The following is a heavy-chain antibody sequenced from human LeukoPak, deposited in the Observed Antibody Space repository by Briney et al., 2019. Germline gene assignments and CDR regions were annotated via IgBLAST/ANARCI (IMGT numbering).Heavy chain of an antibody. CDR2: IKSKTGGGTA. Sequence: PGGSLRLSCAASGFTFSSYAMSWVRQAPGKGLEWVGRIKSKTGGGTADYAAPVKGRFTISRDDSKNALYLQMNSLKTEDTAVYFCTTGISSTGSSEWGQGTLVTVSS. CDR1: GFTFSSYA. CDR3: TTGISSTGSSE. V-gene: IGHV3-15*01. D-gene: IGHD1-26*01. J-gene: IGHJ4*02.